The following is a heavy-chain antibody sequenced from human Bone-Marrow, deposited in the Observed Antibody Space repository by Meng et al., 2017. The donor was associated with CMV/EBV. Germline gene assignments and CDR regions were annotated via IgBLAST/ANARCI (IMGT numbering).Heavy chain of an antibody. J-gene: IGHJ6*02. CDR1: GGSVSSSTYY. CDR3: ARSVVVVAAAPYYYYGMDV. D-gene: IGHD2-15*01. CDR2: IYYSGNT. V-gene: IGHV4-39*01. Sequence: SETLSLTCTVSGGSVSSSTYYWGWIRQPPGKGLEWIGNIYYSGNTYYNLSLKRRVTISVDTSKNQFSLKLSSVTAADAAVYYCARSVVVVAAAPYYYYGMDVWGQGTTVTVSS.